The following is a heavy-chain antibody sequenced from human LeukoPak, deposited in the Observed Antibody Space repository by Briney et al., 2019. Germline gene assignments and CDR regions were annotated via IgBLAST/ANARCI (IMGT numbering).Heavy chain of an antibody. CDR2: ISGSGGST. Sequence: GGSLRLSCAAAGFTFRSYAMNWVRQAPGKGLEWVSAISGSGGSTYYADSVKGRFTISRDNSKNTLYLQMNSLRAEDTAVYYCAKARGYSYGYVYWGQGTLVTVSS. CDR3: AKARGYSYGYVY. J-gene: IGHJ4*02. V-gene: IGHV3-23*01. D-gene: IGHD5-18*01. CDR1: GFTFRSYA.